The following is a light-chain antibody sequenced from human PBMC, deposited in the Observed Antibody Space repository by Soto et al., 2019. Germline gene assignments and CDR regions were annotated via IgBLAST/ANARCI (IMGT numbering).Light chain of an antibody. V-gene: IGLV2-11*01. CDR1: SSDFGGYNY. CDR2: VVS. J-gene: IGLJ1*01. CDR3: CSYAGSYTFGV. Sequence: QSVLTQPRSVSGSPGQSVTISCTGTSSDFGGYNYVSWYQQHPGKAPTLMIYVVSKRPSGVPDRFSGSKSGNTASLTISGLQAEDEADYYCCSYAGSYTFGVFGTGTKLTVL.